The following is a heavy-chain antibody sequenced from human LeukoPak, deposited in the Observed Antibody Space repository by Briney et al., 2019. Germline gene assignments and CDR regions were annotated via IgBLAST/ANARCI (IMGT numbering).Heavy chain of an antibody. J-gene: IGHJ4*02. D-gene: IGHD6-13*01. Sequence: GRSLRLSCAASGFTFSSYGMHWVRQAPGKGLEWVANIKQDGSEKYYVDSVKGRFTISRDNAKNSLYLQMNSLRAEDTAVYYCARGYSSSGYFDYWGQGTLVTVSS. CDR2: IKQDGSEK. CDR1: GFTFSSYG. CDR3: ARGYSSSGYFDY. V-gene: IGHV3-7*01.